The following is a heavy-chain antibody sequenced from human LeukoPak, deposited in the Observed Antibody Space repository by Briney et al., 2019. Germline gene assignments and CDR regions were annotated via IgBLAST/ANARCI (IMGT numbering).Heavy chain of an antibody. CDR1: GFTFSSYA. Sequence: GGSPRLSCAASGFTFSSYAMHWVRQAPGKGLEWVAVISYDGSNKYYADSVKGRFTISRDNSKNTLYLQMNSLRAEDTAVYYCAKEYYYDSSGYSYRDYWGQGTLVTVSS. CDR3: AKEYYYDSSGYSYRDY. J-gene: IGHJ4*02. V-gene: IGHV3-30*04. D-gene: IGHD3-22*01. CDR2: ISYDGSNK.